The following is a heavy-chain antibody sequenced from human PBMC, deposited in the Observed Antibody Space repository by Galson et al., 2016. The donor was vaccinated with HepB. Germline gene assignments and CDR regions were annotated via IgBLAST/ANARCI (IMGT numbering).Heavy chain of an antibody. CDR2: IYPGDSNT. V-gene: IGHV5-51*01. CDR3: ARHGHIEWEIEPGSMDG. CDR1: GYSFVTYW. D-gene: IGHD1-26*01. J-gene: IGHJ6*02. Sequence: QSGAEVKKPGESLKISCEASGYSFVTYWIGWVRQMPGKGLEWMGIIYPGDSNTRYSPSFQGQVTISADKSISTAYLQWSSLKASDTAIYYCARHGHIEWEIEPGSMDGWGQGTTVTVSS.